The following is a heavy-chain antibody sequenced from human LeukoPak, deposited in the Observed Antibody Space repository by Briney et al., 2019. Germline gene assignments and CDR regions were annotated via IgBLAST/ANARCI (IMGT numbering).Heavy chain of an antibody. CDR1: GGSISSGDYY. CDR3: ARGGGYLLTPGALHEH. CDR2: IYYSGST. V-gene: IGHV4-30-4*01. J-gene: IGHJ1*01. Sequence: PSQTLSLTCTVSGGSISSGDYYWSWIRQPPGKGLEWIGYIYYSGSTYYNPSLKSRVTISVDTSKNQFSLKLSSVTAADTAVYYCARGGGYLLTPGALHEHWGQGTLVTVSS. D-gene: IGHD3-22*01.